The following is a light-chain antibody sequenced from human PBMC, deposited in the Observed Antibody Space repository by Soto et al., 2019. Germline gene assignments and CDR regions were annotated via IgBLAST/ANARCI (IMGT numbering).Light chain of an antibody. Sequence: DVVMTQSPLSLPVALGQPASISCRSSQSLVYSDGNAYLTWFQQRPGQSPRRLIYRVSNRDSGVPNRFSGRWLGTDFTLKISRVEAEDVGVYYCMQGTHWPPTFGRGTKVEIK. CDR3: MQGTHWPPT. CDR2: RVS. J-gene: IGKJ1*01. CDR1: QSLVYSDGNAY. V-gene: IGKV2-30*01.